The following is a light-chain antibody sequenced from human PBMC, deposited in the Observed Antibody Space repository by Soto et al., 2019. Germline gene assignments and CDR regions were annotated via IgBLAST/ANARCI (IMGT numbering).Light chain of an antibody. CDR2: EGT. J-gene: IGLJ1*01. CDR3: CSYAGSTTYV. Sequence: QSALTQPASVSGSPGQSITISCTGTSGDIGSYNRVSWYQHHPGKAPKLMIYEGTKRPSGVSNRFSGSKSGNTASLAISGLQAEDEADYYCCSYAGSTTYVFGTGTKLTVL. V-gene: IGLV2-23*01. CDR1: SGDIGSYNR.